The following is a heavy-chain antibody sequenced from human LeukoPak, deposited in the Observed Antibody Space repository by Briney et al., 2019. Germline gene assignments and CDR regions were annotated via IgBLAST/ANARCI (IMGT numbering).Heavy chain of an antibody. J-gene: IGHJ4*02. V-gene: IGHV3-13*01. D-gene: IGHD5-24*01. CDR2: IDTAGDT. CDR3: ARASDGYNYYDY. CDR1: GFTFSNYD. Sequence: GGSLRLSCAASGFTFSNYDMHWVRQATGKGLEWVSAIDTAGDTYYPGSVKGRFTISRENAKNSLYLQMNSLRAGDTAVYYCARASDGYNYYDYWGQGTLVTVSS.